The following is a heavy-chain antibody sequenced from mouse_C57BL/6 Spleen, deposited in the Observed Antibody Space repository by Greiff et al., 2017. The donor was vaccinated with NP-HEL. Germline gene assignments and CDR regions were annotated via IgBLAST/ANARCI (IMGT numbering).Heavy chain of an antibody. CDR1: GYTFTSYW. Sequence: QVQLQQPGTELVKPGASVKLSCKASGYTFTSYWMHWVKQRPGQGLEWIGNINPSNGGTNYNEKFKSKATLTVDKSSSTAYMQLSSLTSEDSAVYYCARWGARGHITTVVDYWGQGTTLTVSS. V-gene: IGHV1-53*01. J-gene: IGHJ2*01. CDR3: ARWGARGHITTVVDY. CDR2: INPSNGGT. D-gene: IGHD1-1*01.